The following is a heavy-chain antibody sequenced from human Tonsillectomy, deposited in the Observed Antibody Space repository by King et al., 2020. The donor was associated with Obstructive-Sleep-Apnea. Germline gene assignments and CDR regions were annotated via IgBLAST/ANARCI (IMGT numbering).Heavy chain of an antibody. CDR1: GLTFRNYW. J-gene: IGHJ3*02. CDR3: AGDWAPGGGRVGWYDALDI. D-gene: IGHD6-19*01. Sequence: VQLVESGGRLVQYGRSLRLSCAVSGLTFRNYWMTWVRQAPGKGLEWVSNIKEDGSLQYSADAVKGRFTVSRANAQNTLYLQMHNLRAEDTAVYYCAGDWAPGGGRVGWYDALDIWGQGTVVTVSS. V-gene: IGHV3-7*03. CDR2: IKEDGSLQ.